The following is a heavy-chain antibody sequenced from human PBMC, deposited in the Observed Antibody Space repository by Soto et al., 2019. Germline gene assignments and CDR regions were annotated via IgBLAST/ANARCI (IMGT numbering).Heavy chain of an antibody. J-gene: IGHJ6*02. CDR2: INPNSGGT. CDR1: GYTFTGYY. V-gene: IGHV1-2*02. CDR3: ARSTWIQLWIPDYYYGMDV. D-gene: IGHD5-18*01. Sequence: ASVKVSCKASGYTFTGYYMHWLRQAPGQGLEWMGWINPNSGGTNYAQKFQGRVTMTRDTSISTAYMELSRLRSDDTAVYYCARSTWIQLWIPDYYYGMDVWGQGTTVTVS.